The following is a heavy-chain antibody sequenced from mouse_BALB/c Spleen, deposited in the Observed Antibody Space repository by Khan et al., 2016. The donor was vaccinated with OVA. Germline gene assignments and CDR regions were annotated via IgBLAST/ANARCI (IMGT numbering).Heavy chain of an antibody. D-gene: IGHD2-3*01. CDR2: IWSDGST. CDR1: GFSLTNYG. V-gene: IGHV2-6*02. Sequence: QVQLKESGPGLVAPSQSLSITCTVSGFSLTNYGVHWVRQPPGKGLEWLVVIWSDGSTNYNSVLKSRLSISKDNSKSQVFLKMNSLQTDDTAIYYCARWFDGYSSLYAMDYWVQGTSVTVSS. J-gene: IGHJ4*01. CDR3: ARWFDGYSSLYAMDY.